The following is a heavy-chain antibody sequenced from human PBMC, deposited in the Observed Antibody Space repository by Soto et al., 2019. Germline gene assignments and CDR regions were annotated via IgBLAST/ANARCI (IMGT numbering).Heavy chain of an antibody. D-gene: IGHD3-3*01. CDR2: ISYDGSNK. Sequence: GGSLRLSCAASGFTFGSYAMHWVRQAPGKGLEWVAVISYDGSNKYYADSVKALFTISRDNSKNTLYMQMNSLRAEDTAVYYCASARKGYDFWSGPQFDPWGQGTLVTVSS. CDR1: GFTFGSYA. V-gene: IGHV3-30-3*01. J-gene: IGHJ5*02. CDR3: ASARKGYDFWSGPQFDP.